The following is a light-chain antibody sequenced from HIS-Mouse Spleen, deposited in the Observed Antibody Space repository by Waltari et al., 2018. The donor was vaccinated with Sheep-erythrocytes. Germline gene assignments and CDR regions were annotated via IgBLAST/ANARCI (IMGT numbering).Light chain of an antibody. CDR3: QQSYSTPPLT. Sequence: DIQMTQSQSSLSASVGDRVSITCRASQSISSYLNWYQQKPGKAPKLLIYAASSLQSGIPSRFSGSGSRTDFTLTISSLQPEDFATYYCQQSYSTPPLTFGGGTKVEIK. CDR2: AAS. J-gene: IGKJ4*01. CDR1: QSISSY. V-gene: IGKV1-39*01.